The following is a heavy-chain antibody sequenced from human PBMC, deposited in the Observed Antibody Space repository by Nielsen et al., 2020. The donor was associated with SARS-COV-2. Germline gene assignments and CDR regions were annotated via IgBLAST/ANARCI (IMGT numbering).Heavy chain of an antibody. CDR2: IYYSGST. J-gene: IGHJ6*02. V-gene: IGHV4-59*13. Sequence: ESLKISCTVSGGSISSYYWSWIRQPPGKGLEWTGYIYYSGSTNYNPSLKSRVTISVDTSKNQFSLKLSSVTAADTAVYYCARAERGYSYGVGYYYYGMDVWGQVTTVTVSS. CDR1: GGSISSYY. CDR3: ARAERGYSYGVGYYYYGMDV. D-gene: IGHD5-18*01.